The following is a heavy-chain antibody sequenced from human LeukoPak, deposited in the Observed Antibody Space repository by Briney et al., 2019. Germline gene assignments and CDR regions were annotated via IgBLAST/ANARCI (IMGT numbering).Heavy chain of an antibody. D-gene: IGHD3-22*01. CDR3: ARESYYDSSGYPDY. J-gene: IGHJ4*02. Sequence: SETLSLTCAVYGGSFSGYYWSWICQPPGKGLEWIGEINHSGSTNYNPSLKSRVTISVDTSKNQFSLKLSSVTAADTAVYYCARESYYDSSGYPDYWGQGTLVTVSS. CDR1: GGSFSGYY. V-gene: IGHV4-34*01. CDR2: INHSGST.